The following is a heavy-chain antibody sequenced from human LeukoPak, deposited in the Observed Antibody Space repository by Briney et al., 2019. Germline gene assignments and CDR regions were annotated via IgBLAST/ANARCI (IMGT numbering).Heavy chain of an antibody. CDR3: RTMVRGVVFDY. J-gene: IGHJ4*02. V-gene: IGHV3-30*03. D-gene: IGHD3-10*01. Sequence: PGGSLRLSCAASGFTFSSYGMHWVRQAPGKGLEWVAVISYDGSNKYYADSVKGRFTISRDNSKNTLYLQMNSLRAEDTAVYYCRTMVRGVVFDYWGQGTLVTVSS. CDR1: GFTFSSYG. CDR2: ISYDGSNK.